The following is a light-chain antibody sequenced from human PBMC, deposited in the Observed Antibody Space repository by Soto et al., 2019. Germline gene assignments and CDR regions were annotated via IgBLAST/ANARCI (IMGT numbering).Light chain of an antibody. V-gene: IGKV1-5*01. CDR2: DAS. Sequence: DIQLTQSPSTLSASVGDIVTLTCRASRNINNWLAWYQQKPGKAPKVLIYDASSLERGVPSRFSGSGSGTEFTLTISSLQPDYFATYYCQQYDGNFGPGKKVDIK. CDR3: QQYDGN. CDR1: RNINNW. J-gene: IGKJ3*01.